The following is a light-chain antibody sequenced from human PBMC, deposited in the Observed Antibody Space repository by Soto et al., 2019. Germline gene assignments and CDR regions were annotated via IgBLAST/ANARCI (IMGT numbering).Light chain of an antibody. CDR2: EVS. Sequence: QSALTQPASVSGSPGQSITISCTGTSSDVGGYNYVSWYQQHPGKVPKLMIYEVSNRPSGVSNRFSGSKSGNTASLTISGLQAEDEADYDCSSHTSSSTLYVFGTGTKLTVL. V-gene: IGLV2-14*01. CDR1: SSDVGGYNY. J-gene: IGLJ1*01. CDR3: SSHTSSSTLYV.